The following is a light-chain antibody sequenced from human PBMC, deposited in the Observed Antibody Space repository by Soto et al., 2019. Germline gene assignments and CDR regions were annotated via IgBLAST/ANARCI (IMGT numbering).Light chain of an antibody. V-gene: IGLV7-46*01. CDR3: MLSYHGHLV. CDR1: TGAVTSGHS. Sequence: QAVVTQEPSLTVSPGGTVTLTCGSSTGAVTSGHSPYWFQQKPGQAPRTLIYETSNKHSWTPARFSGSLLGGQAALTLSGAQPEDEAEYHCMLSYHGHLVFGGGTKLTVL. J-gene: IGLJ3*02. CDR2: ETS.